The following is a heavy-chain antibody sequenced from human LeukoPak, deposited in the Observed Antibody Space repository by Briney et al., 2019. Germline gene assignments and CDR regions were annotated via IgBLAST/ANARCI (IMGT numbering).Heavy chain of an antibody. CDR2: ISESGGST. Sequence: GGSLRLSCVVPGFTFSTSAMSWVRQAPGKGLEWVSGISESGGSTYYADSVKGRFTSSRDNSKNTLYLQMNNLRAEDTAAYYCAKGSFWGQGTLVTVSS. D-gene: IGHD3-10*01. V-gene: IGHV3-23*01. CDR1: GFTFSTSA. J-gene: IGHJ4*02. CDR3: AKGSF.